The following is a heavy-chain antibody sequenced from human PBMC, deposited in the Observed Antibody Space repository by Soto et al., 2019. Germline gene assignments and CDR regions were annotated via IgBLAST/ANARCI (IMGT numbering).Heavy chain of an antibody. V-gene: IGHV4-59*08. CDR1: GGSISSYY. CDR2: IYYSGST. Sequence: PSETLSLTCTVSGGSISSYYWSWIRQPPGKGLEWIGYIYYSGSTNYNPSLKSRVTISVDTSKNQFSLKLSSVTAADTAVYYCARGYCSGCSCYSDDAFDIWGQRTMVPVSS. D-gene: IGHD2-15*01. CDR3: ARGYCSGCSCYSDDAFDI. J-gene: IGHJ3*02.